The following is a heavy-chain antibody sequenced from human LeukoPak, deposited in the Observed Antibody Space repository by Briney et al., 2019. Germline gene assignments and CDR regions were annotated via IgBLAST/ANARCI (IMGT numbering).Heavy chain of an antibody. CDR3: ARTRVIVGATTSKKAPNFDY. V-gene: IGHV3-21*01. CDR2: ISSSSSYI. D-gene: IGHD1-26*01. Sequence: GGSLRLSCAASGFTFSSYSMNWVRQAPGKGLEWVSSISSSSSYIYYADSVKGRFTISRDNAKNSLYLQMNSLRAEGTAVYYCARTRVIVGATTSKKAPNFDYWGQGTLVTVSS. J-gene: IGHJ4*02. CDR1: GFTFSSYS.